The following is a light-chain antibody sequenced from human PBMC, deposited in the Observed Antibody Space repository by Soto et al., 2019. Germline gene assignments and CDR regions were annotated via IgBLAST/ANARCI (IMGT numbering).Light chain of an antibody. CDR3: SSYTSSNNWV. CDR1: SSDVGAYNY. Sequence: QSVLTQPASVSGSPGQSMTISCTGTSSDVGAYNYVSWYQHHPGKAPQLMIYEVSDRPSGVSNRFSGSKSANTASLTISGLQTEDEADYYCSSYTSSNNWVFGGGTKLTVL. V-gene: IGLV2-14*01. CDR2: EVS. J-gene: IGLJ3*02.